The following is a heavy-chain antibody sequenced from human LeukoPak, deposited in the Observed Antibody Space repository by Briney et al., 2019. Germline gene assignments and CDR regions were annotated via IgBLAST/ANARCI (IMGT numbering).Heavy chain of an antibody. CDR1: GFTFSSYW. CDR3: ARVRGAGLQYYYMDV. V-gene: IGHV3-7*01. J-gene: IGHJ6*03. Sequence: GGSLRLSCAASGFTFSSYWMIWVRQAPGKGLEWVANIKQDGSEIYYVDSVKGRFTISRDNAKNSVYLQMNSLRADDTAVYYCARVRGAGLQYYYMDVWGKGTTVTVSS. D-gene: IGHD1-26*01. CDR2: IKQDGSEI.